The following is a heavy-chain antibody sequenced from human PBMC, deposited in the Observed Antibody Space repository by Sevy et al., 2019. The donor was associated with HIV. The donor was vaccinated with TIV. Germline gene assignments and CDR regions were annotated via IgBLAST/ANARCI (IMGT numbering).Heavy chain of an antibody. CDR3: TRLVGATTDFDY. J-gene: IGHJ4*02. V-gene: IGHV3-49*03. CDR2: IRSKAYGGTT. Sequence: GGSLRLSCTASGFTFGDYAMSWFRQAPGKGLEWVGFIRSKAYGGTTEYAASVKGRFTISRDDSKSIAYLQMNSLKTEDTAVYYCTRLVGATTDFDYWCQGTLVTVSS. CDR1: GFTFGDYA. D-gene: IGHD1-26*01.